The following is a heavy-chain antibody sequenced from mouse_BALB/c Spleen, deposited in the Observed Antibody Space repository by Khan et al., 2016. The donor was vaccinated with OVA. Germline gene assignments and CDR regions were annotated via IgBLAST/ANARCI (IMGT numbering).Heavy chain of an antibody. J-gene: IGHJ1*01. V-gene: IGHV5-12*02. D-gene: IGHD2-10*01. Sequence: EVELVESGGGLVQPGGSLKLSCATSGFTFSDYYMYWVRQTPEKRLEWVAYINNGGGSSYYPDTVQGRFTISRDNAKNTLYLQMRRLKSEDTAMYYCARAYYGNYGYFDVWGAGTTVTVSS. CDR3: ARAYYGNYGYFDV. CDR2: INNGGGSS. CDR1: GFTFSDYY.